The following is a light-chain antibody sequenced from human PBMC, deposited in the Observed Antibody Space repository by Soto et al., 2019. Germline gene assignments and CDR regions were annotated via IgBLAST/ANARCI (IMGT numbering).Light chain of an antibody. CDR2: WAS. V-gene: IGKV4-1*01. J-gene: IGKJ1*01. CDR1: QSVLSSSNNKNY. Sequence: DFVMTQSPDSLAVSLGERAAINCKSSQSVLSSSNNKNYLAWFQQKPGQPPKLLIYWASTRESGIPDRFSGSGSGTDFTLTISSLQAEDVAVYYCQQYYSTQWTFGQGTKVEIK. CDR3: QQYYSTQWT.